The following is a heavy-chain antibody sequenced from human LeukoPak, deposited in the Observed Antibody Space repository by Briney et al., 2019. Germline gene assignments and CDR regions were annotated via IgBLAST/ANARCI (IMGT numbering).Heavy chain of an antibody. CDR2: IYPGDSDT. J-gene: IGHJ3*02. D-gene: IGHD2-2*01. V-gene: IGHV5-51*01. CDR3: ARPQRRRYCSSTSCYHGAFDI. Sequence: GESLKISCKGSGYSFTSYWIGWVRQMPGKGLEWMGIIYPGDSDTRYSPSFQGQVTISADKSISTAYLQWSSLKASDTAMYYCARPQRRRYCSSTSCYHGAFDIWGQGTMVTVSS. CDR1: GYSFTSYW.